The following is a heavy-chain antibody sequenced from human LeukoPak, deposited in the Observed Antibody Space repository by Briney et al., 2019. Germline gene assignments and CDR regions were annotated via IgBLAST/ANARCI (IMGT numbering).Heavy chain of an antibody. D-gene: IGHD3-22*01. CDR2: IKEDGSEK. J-gene: IGHJ4*02. V-gene: IGHV3-7*01. CDR1: GFSFHNYW. CDR3: ASPARYSVSSPFDY. Sequence: GGSLRLSCAVSGFSFHNYWMSWVRQAPGKGLEWVATIKEDGSEKYYVDSVKGRFTISRDNAKNSLYLQMNSLRAEDTAVYYCASPARYSVSSPFDYWGQGALVTVSS.